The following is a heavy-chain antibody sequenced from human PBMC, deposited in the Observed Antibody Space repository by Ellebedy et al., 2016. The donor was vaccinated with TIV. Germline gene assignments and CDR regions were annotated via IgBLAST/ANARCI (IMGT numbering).Heavy chain of an antibody. CDR1: GYTFTSYY. Sequence: AASVKVSCKASGYTFTSYYMHWVRQAPGQGLEWMGIINPSGGSTSYAQKLQGRVTMTRDTSTSTVYMELSSLRSEDTAVYYCARSPRSLDAFDIWGQGTMVTVSS. CDR2: INPSGGST. J-gene: IGHJ3*02. CDR3: ARSPRSLDAFDI. V-gene: IGHV1-46*04.